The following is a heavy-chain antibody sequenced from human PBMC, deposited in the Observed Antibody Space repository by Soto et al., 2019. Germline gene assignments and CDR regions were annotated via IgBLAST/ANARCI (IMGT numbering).Heavy chain of an antibody. D-gene: IGHD3-3*01. Sequence: GASVKVSCKASGYTFTSYGISWVRQAPGQGLEWMGWISAYNGNTNYAQKLQGGVTMTTDTSTSTAYMELRSLRSDDTAVYYCARDVLLYDFWSGYWVDAFDILGQGTMVTVS. CDR1: GYTFTSYG. CDR3: ARDVLLYDFWSGYWVDAFDI. V-gene: IGHV1-18*01. CDR2: ISAYNGNT. J-gene: IGHJ3*02.